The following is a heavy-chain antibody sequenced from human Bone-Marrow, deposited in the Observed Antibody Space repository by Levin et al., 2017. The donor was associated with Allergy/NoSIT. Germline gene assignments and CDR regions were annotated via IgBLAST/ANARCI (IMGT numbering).Heavy chain of an antibody. CDR2: IIPIFGTA. D-gene: IGHD3-3*01. Sequence: KISCKASGGTFSSYAISWVRQAPGQGLEWMGGIIPIFGTANYAQKFQGRVTITADKSTSTAYMELSSLRSEDTAVYYCARVLKPYDFHGGGMDYWGQGTLVTVSS. CDR1: GGTFSSYA. CDR3: ARVLKPYDFHGGGMDY. J-gene: IGHJ4*02. V-gene: IGHV1-69*06.